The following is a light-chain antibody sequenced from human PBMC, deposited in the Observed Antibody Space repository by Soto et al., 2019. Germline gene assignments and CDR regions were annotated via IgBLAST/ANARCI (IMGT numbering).Light chain of an antibody. V-gene: IGLV1-51*01. CDR3: GTWDSSLNAYV. CDR2: DSN. Sequence: QSVLTQPPSVSAAPGQKVTISCSGSSSNIGRNSVSWYQQLPGTAPKLLIYDSNKRASGIPDRFSGSKSGTSATLAITGLQTGDEADYYCGTWDSSLNAYVFGTGTKSPS. CDR1: SSNIGRNS. J-gene: IGLJ1*01.